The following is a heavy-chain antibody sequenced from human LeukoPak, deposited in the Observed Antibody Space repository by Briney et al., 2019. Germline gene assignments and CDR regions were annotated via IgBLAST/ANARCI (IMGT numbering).Heavy chain of an antibody. CDR3: ARAAGAAFDY. J-gene: IGHJ4*02. V-gene: IGHV4-61*02. CDR1: GGSISSGSYY. Sequence: PSQTLSLTCTVSGGSISSGSYYWTWIRQPAGKGLERIGRIYTSGTTNYNPSLKSRVTISVDASKNQFSLKLNSVTAADTAVYYCARAAGAAFDYWGQGTLVTVSS. CDR2: IYTSGTT. D-gene: IGHD1-26*01.